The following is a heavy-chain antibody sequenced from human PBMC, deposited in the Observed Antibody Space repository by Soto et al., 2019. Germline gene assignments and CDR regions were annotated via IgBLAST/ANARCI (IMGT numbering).Heavy chain of an antibody. Sequence: PSETLSLTCTVSCGSISSGGYYWSWIRQHPGKGLEWIGYIYYSGSTYYNPSLKSRVTISVDTSKNQFSLKLSSVTAADTAVYYCARGRGRYYYDSSGYNWFDPWGQGTLVTVSS. CDR3: ARGRGRYYYDSSGYNWFDP. V-gene: IGHV4-31*03. J-gene: IGHJ5*02. CDR1: CGSISSGGYY. D-gene: IGHD3-22*01. CDR2: IYYSGST.